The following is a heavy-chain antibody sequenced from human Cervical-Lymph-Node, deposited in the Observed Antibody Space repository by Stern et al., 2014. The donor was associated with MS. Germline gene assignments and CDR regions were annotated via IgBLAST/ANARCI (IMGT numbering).Heavy chain of an antibody. CDR1: GFTFSSYT. D-gene: IGHD3-22*01. Sequence: EMQLVESGGGLVKPGGSLRLSCAASGFTFSSYTMNWFRQAPGKGLEWVSSISTSSSYIYYADSVMGRFTISRDNAKNLLYLEMNSLRAEDTAVYYCARDRTYHYDSSGYYDASDIWGQGSMVTVSS. CDR2: ISTSSSYI. J-gene: IGHJ3*02. V-gene: IGHV3-21*01. CDR3: ARDRTYHYDSSGYYDASDI.